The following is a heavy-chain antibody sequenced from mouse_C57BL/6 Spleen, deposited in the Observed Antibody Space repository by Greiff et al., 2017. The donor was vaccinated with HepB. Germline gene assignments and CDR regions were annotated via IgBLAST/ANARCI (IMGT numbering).Heavy chain of an antibody. D-gene: IGHD3-3*01. CDR1: GYTFTSYW. V-gene: IGHV1-61*01. CDR3: ARGTSAWFAC. J-gene: IGHJ3*01. Sequence: QVQLQQPGAELVRPGSSVKLSCKASGYTFTSYWMDWVKQRPGQGLEWIGNIYPSDSETHYNQKFKDKATLTVDKSSSTAYMQLSSLTSEDSAVYYCARGTSAWFACWGQGTLVTVSA. CDR2: IYPSDSET.